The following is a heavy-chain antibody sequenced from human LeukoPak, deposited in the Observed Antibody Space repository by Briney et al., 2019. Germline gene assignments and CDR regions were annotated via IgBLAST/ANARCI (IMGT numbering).Heavy chain of an antibody. CDR2: ISGSSGST. CDR1: GFTFSSYA. J-gene: IGHJ4*02. V-gene: IGHV3-23*01. D-gene: IGHD3-9*01. CDR3: AKRDPVWFDWLSPYFDY. Sequence: GGSLRLSCAASGFTFSSYAMSWVRQAPGKGLEWVSAISGSSGSTYYADSVKGRFTISRDNSKNTLYLQMNSLRAEDTAVYYCAKRDPVWFDWLSPYFDYWGQGTLVTVSS.